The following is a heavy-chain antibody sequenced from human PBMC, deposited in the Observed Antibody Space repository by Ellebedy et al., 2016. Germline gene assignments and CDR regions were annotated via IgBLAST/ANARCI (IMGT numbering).Heavy chain of an antibody. CDR1: GFTFSKGL. V-gene: IGHV3-15*01. D-gene: IGHD5-24*01. CDR3: ARDYIEMATPAPYDAFDI. Sequence: GGSLRLSCEGSGFTFSKGLMSWVRQAPGKGLEWVGRIKSESDGGTIVYAAPVKGRFTISRDNSKNTRYLQMNSLRAEDTAVYYCARDYIEMATPAPYDAFDIWGQGTMVTVSS. CDR2: IKSESDGGTI. J-gene: IGHJ3*02.